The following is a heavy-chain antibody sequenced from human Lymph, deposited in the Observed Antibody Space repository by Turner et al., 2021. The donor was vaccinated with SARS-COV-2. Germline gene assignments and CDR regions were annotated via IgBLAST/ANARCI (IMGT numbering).Heavy chain of an antibody. CDR1: GYTFTGDY. J-gene: IGHJ3*02. CDR2: INPNSGGT. Sequence: QVQLVQSGAEVQKPGACVKVCCKASGYTFTGDYVNWVRQAPGQGLEWMRVINPNSGGTYHAHNLQGRVTMTRDTSISTAYMELSRLSSYDTAVYYCSRSLGYSSVWYVDAFDILGLGTMVTVSS. CDR3: SRSLGYSSVWYVDAFDI. V-gene: IGHV1-2*07. D-gene: IGHD6-19*01.